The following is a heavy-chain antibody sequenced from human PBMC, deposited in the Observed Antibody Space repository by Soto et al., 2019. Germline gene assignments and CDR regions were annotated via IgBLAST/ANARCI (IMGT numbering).Heavy chain of an antibody. CDR1: GGTFSSYA. Sequence: QVQLVQSGAEVKKPGSSVKVSCKASGGTFSSYAISWVRQAPGQGLEWMGGIIPIFGTANYARKFQGRVTITADESTSTAYMELSSLRSEDTAVYYCARAKYYDMLTGLYYYYGMDVWGQGTTVTVSS. V-gene: IGHV1-69*01. CDR3: ARAKYYDMLTGLYYYYGMDV. J-gene: IGHJ6*02. D-gene: IGHD3-9*01. CDR2: IIPIFGTA.